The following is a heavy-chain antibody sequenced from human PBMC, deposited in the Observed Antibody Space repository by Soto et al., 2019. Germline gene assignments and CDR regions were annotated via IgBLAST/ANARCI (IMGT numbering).Heavy chain of an antibody. V-gene: IGHV3-33*01. D-gene: IGHD3-9*01. CDR1: GFTFSSYG. CDR2: IWYDGSNK. CDR3: ARDGDILTGYYWGYFDY. Sequence: QVQLVESGGGVVQPGRSLRLSCAASGFTFSSYGMHWVRQAPGKGLEWVAVIWYDGSNKYYADSVKGRFTISRDNSKNTLYLQMNSLRAEDTAVYYWARDGDILTGYYWGYFDYWGQGTLVTVSS. J-gene: IGHJ4*02.